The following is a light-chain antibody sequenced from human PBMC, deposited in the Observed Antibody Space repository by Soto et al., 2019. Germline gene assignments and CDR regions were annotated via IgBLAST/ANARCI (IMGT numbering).Light chain of an antibody. CDR1: QSVTTF. V-gene: IGKV3-11*01. CDR2: DAS. J-gene: IGKJ4*01. Sequence: EIVLTQSPATLSLSPGERATLSCRASQSVTTFLAWYQQKPGQAPRLLIYDASNRAAGIPARFSGSGSGTDFTLTISSLDPEDFAVYYCQQRSNWPPLITFGGGTKVEI. CDR3: QQRSNWPPLIT.